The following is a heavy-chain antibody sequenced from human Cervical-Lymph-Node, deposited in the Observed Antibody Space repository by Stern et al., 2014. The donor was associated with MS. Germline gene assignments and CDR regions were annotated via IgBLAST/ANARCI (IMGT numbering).Heavy chain of an antibody. CDR1: GGSISSYY. V-gene: IGHV4-59*01. Sequence: VQLEESGPGVVKPSETLSLTCTVSGGSISSYYWSWIRQPPGKGLEVIGYISYDGSTNYNSSLKSRVTISLDTSKKQFSLTLDSVSAADTAVYFCARVSTSFDDWGQGTLVTVSS. J-gene: IGHJ4*02. D-gene: IGHD4-11*01. CDR2: ISYDGST. CDR3: ARVSTSFDD.